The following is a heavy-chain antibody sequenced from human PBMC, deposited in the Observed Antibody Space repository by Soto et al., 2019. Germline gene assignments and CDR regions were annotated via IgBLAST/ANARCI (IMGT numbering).Heavy chain of an antibody. V-gene: IGHV1-18*01. J-gene: IGHJ5*02. CDR2: INTYNGNT. CDR3: ARETGANGEDP. CDR1: GYTFTNYG. Sequence: ASVKVSCKASGYTFTNYGISWVRQAPGQGLEWMGWINTYNGNTNHAQKLQGRVTMTTDTSTSTAYMELRSLRSDDTAVYYCARETGANGEDPWGQGTLVTVSS. D-gene: IGHD4-17*01.